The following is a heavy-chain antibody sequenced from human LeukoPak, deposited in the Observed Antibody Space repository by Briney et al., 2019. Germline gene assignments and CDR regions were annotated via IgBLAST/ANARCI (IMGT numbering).Heavy chain of an antibody. CDR1: GYPFRNYD. CDR2: INPHSGKT. CDR3: ARLSSHYGDYKVDP. D-gene: IGHD4-17*01. V-gene: IGHV1-8*01. J-gene: IGHJ5*02. Sequence: ASVKVSCKTSGYPFRNYDINWVRRATGQGLEWMGWINPHSGKTGYAQKFQGRVTMTTDTSANTAYMDLSSLRSEDTAVYYCARLSSHYGDYKVDPWGQGTLVTVSS.